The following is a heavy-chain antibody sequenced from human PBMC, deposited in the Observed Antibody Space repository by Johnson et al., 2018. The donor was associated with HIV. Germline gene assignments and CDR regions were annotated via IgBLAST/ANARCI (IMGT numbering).Heavy chain of an antibody. Sequence: VQLVESGGGLVQPGGSLRLACAASGLTVSSNYMSWVRQAPGKGLEWVSVFFSGGTTYYADAVNGRFTISRDNSKNTLFLQMNSLRADDTAVYYCARVGAGHISGPDMVFDIWGQGTMVTVSS. CDR2: FFSGGTT. CDR1: GLTVSSNY. D-gene: IGHD6-19*01. V-gene: IGHV3-66*01. CDR3: ARVGAGHISGPDMVFDI. J-gene: IGHJ3*02.